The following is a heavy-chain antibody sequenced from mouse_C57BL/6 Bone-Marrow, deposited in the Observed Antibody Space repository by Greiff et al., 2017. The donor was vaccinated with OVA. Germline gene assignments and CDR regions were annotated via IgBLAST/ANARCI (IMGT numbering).Heavy chain of an antibody. CDR2: IFPGSGST. D-gene: IGHD2-2*01. CDR3: ARDLDPPYGYDVCYAMDY. Sequence: VQVVESGPELVKPGASVKISCKASGYTFTDYYINWVKQRPGQGLEWIGWIFPGSGSTYYNEKFKGKATLTVDKSSSTAYMLLSSLTSEDSAVYYCARDLDPPYGYDVCYAMDYWGQGTSVTVSS. V-gene: IGHV1-75*01. J-gene: IGHJ4*01. CDR1: GYTFTDYY.